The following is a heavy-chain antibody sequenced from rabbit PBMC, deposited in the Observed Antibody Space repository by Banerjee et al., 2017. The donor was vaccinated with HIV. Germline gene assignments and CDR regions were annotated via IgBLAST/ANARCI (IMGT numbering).Heavy chain of an antibody. CDR3: AGGSGWNVGCDL. Sequence: QEQLVESRGGLVRPEGSLTLTCTASGFTLSSYCICWVRQAPGKGLEWIACINTAYSSTYYASWVNGRFTISKTSSTTVTLQVTSLTAADTATYFCAGGSGWNVGCDLWGPGTLVTVS. CDR2: INTAYSST. D-gene: IGHD4-1*01. CDR1: GFTLSSYC. V-gene: IGHV1S45*01. J-gene: IGHJ6*01.